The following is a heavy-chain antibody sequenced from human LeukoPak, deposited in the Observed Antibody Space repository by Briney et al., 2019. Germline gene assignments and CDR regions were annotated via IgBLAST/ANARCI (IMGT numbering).Heavy chain of an antibody. J-gene: IGHJ5*02. CDR1: GYTFTGYY. D-gene: IGHD4-17*01. CDR2: INPNSGGT. Sequence: ASVKVSCKASGYTFTGYYMHWVRQAPGQGLEWMGWINPNSGGTNYAQKFQGWVTMTRDTSISTAYMELSRLRSDDTAVYYCARGANDDCGDSNWFDPWGQGTLVTVSS. V-gene: IGHV1-2*04. CDR3: ARGANDDCGDSNWFDP.